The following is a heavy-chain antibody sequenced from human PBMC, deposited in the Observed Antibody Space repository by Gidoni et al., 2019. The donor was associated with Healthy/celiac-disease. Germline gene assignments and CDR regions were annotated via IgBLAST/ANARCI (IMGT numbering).Heavy chain of an antibody. V-gene: IGHV1-69*06. Sequence: QVQLVQSGAEGKKPGSAVKVHCKASGGTFRSDATSWGRQAPGQGLECMGGSIPIFGTANCAPKFQGRFTITADKSTVTASMGLSSLRSEDTAVYYCASPPAYCGGDCSNWFDPWGQGTLVTVSS. D-gene: IGHD2-21*01. CDR1: GGTFRSDA. CDR2: SIPIFGTA. CDR3: ASPPAYCGGDCSNWFDP. J-gene: IGHJ5*02.